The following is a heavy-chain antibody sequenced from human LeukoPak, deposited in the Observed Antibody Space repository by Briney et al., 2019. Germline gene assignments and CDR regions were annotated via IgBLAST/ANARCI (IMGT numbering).Heavy chain of an antibody. CDR3: ARGGDCGGDCHDAFDI. Sequence: ASVKVSCMASGGTFSSYAISWVRQAPGQGLEWMGGIIPIFGTANYAQKFQGRVTITTDESTSTAYMELSSLRSEDTAVYYCARGGDCGGDCHDAFDIWGQGTMVTVSS. CDR1: GGTFSSYA. V-gene: IGHV1-69*05. CDR2: IIPIFGTA. J-gene: IGHJ3*02. D-gene: IGHD2-21*02.